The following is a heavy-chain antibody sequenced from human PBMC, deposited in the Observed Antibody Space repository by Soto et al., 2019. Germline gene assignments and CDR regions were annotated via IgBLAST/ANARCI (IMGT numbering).Heavy chain of an antibody. J-gene: IGHJ6*02. CDR1: GGTFSSYA. V-gene: IGHV1-69*06. Sequence: QVQLVQSGAEVKKPGSSVKVSCKASGGTFSSYAISWVRQAPGQGLEWMGVLIPIFGTANYAQKLQGRVKITADKSTSTAYMELSSLRSEDTAVYYCASGDTYSSSSGGYDYYYGMDVWGQGTTVTVS. D-gene: IGHD6-6*01. CDR3: ASGDTYSSSSGGYDYYYGMDV. CDR2: LIPIFGTA.